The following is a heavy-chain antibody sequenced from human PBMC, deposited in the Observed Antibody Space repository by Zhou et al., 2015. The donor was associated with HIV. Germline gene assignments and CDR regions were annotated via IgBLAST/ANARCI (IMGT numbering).Heavy chain of an antibody. Sequence: QVQLVQSGAEVKKPGASVKVSCKASGYTFTSYYMHWVRQAPGQGLEWMGIINPSGGSTSYAQKFQGRVTMTRDTSTSTVYMELSSLRSEDTAVYYCARSPEVTTLVDWFDPWGQGNPGHRL. V-gene: IGHV1-46*01. D-gene: IGHD4-23*01. J-gene: IGHJ5*02. CDR1: GYTFTSYY. CDR2: INPSGGST. CDR3: ARSPEVTTLVDWFDP.